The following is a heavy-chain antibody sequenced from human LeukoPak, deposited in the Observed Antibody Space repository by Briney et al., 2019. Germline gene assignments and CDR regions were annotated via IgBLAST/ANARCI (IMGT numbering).Heavy chain of an antibody. Sequence: PSETLSLTCAVYGGSFSGYYWSWIRQPPGKGLEWIGEINHSGSTNYNPSLKSRVTISVDTSKNQFSLKLSSVTAADTAVYYCARGSHYYGSGSHFDYWGQGTLVTVSS. J-gene: IGHJ4*02. V-gene: IGHV4-34*01. CDR1: GGSFSGYY. CDR2: INHSGST. CDR3: ARGSHYYGSGSHFDY. D-gene: IGHD3-10*01.